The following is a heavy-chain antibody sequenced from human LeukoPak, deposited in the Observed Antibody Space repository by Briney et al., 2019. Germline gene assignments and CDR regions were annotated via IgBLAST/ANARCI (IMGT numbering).Heavy chain of an antibody. CDR2: VYSNEAN. Sequence: PSESLSLTTAVSGGSISAVYCSLIRQSPGEELWWSGYVYSNEANNYNPSLRSRLTMSVDTSKQQFSLKLNSVTAADTAVYYCARQRSLFGQGAFDIWGQGTMVTVSS. J-gene: IGHJ3*02. D-gene: IGHD3-10*02. CDR1: GGSISAVY. CDR3: ARQRSLFGQGAFDI. V-gene: IGHV4-59*01.